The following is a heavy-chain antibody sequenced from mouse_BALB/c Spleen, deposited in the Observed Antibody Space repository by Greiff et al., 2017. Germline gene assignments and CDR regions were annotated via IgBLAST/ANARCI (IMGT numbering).Heavy chain of an antibody. CDR2: ISSGGGST. Sequence: EVKLVESGGGLVKPGGSLKLSCAASGFAFSSYDMSWVRQTPEKRLEWVAYISSGGGSTYYPDTVKGRFTISRDNAKNTLYLQMSSLKSEDTAMYYCARRGGYAMDYWGQGTSVTVSS. CDR3: ARRGGYAMDY. J-gene: IGHJ4*01. V-gene: IGHV5-12-1*01. CDR1: GFAFSSYD.